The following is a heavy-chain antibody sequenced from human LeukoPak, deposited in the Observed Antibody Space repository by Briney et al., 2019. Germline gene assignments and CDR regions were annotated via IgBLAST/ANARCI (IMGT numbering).Heavy chain of an antibody. D-gene: IGHD3-3*01. J-gene: IGHJ3*02. CDR2: ISSSSSTI. CDR3: ARDSPYYDFWSGYHHLGAFDI. Sequence: GGPLRLSCAASGFTFSSYSMNWVRQAPGKGLEWVSYISSSSSTIYYADSVKGRFTISRDNAKNSLYLQMNSLRAEDTAVYYCARDSPYYDFWSGYHHLGAFDIWGQGTMVTVSS. CDR1: GFTFSSYS. V-gene: IGHV3-48*01.